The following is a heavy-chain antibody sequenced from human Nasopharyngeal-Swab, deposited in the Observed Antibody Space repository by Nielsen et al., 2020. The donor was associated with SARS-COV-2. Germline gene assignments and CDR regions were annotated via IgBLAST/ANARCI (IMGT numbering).Heavy chain of an antibody. V-gene: IGHV4-59*01. CDR3: ARDAGYGSGTGVDP. D-gene: IGHD3-10*01. J-gene: IGHJ5*02. CDR1: GGSISSYY. Sequence: SETRSLTCTVSGGSISSYYWSWIRQPPGKGLEWIGYIYYSGSTNYNPSLKSRVTISVDTSKNQFSLKLSSVTAADTAVYYCARDAGYGSGTGVDPWGQGTLVTVSS. CDR2: IYYSGST.